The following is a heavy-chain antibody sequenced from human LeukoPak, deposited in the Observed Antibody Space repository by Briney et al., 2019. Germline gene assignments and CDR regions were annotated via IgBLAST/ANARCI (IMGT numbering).Heavy chain of an antibody. V-gene: IGHV3-23*01. CDR2: ISGSGGST. D-gene: IGHD3-16*02. Sequence: QPGGTLRLSCAASGFSFSGYGMSWVRQAPGKGLEWVSAISGSGGSTYYADSVKGRFTISRDNSKNTLYLQRNSLRAEDTAVYYCATYRRGSAYYHDYWGQGTLVTVSS. J-gene: IGHJ4*02. CDR1: GFSFSGYG. CDR3: ATYRRGSAYYHDY.